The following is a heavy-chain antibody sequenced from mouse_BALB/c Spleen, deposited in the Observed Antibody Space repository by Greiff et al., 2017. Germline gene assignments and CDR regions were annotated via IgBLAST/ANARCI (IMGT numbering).Heavy chain of an antibody. D-gene: IGHD2-14*01. V-gene: IGHV2-9-2*01. J-gene: IGHJ4*01. CDR3: VRDIGDAMDY. CDR1: GFSLTSYD. Sequence: QVQLKESGPGLVAPSQSLSITCTVPGFSLTSYDLSWIRQPPGKGLEWLGVIWTGGGTNYNSAFMSRLSISKDNSKSQVFLKMNSLQTDDTAIYYCVRDIGDAMDYWGQGTSVTVSS. CDR2: IWTGGGT.